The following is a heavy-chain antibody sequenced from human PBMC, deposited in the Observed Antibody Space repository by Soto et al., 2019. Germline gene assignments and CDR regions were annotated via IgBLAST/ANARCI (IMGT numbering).Heavy chain of an antibody. V-gene: IGHV4-34*01. Sequence: PSETLSLTCAVYGGSFSGYYWSWIRQPPGKGLEWIGEINHSGSTNYNPSLKSRVTISVDTSKNQFSLKLSSVTAADTAVYYCARARRYCSGGSCYHDGFDYWGQGTLVTVSS. D-gene: IGHD2-15*01. CDR3: ARARRYCSGGSCYHDGFDY. CDR2: INHSGST. CDR1: GGSFSGYY. J-gene: IGHJ4*02.